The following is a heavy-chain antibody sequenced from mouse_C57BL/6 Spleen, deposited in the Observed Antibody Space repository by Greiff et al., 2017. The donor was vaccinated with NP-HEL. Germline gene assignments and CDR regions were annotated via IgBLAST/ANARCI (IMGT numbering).Heavy chain of an antibody. D-gene: IGHD1-1*01. V-gene: IGHV1-66*01. CDR1: GYSFTSYY. Sequence: QVQLQQSGPELVKPGASVKISCTASGYSFTSYYIHWVKQRPGQGLAWIGWIYPGGGNTKYNETFKGKATLTADTSSSTAYMQLSRLTSEDAAVYDCARDYGSSDGDMDYWGKGTSVTVSS. J-gene: IGHJ4*01. CDR3: ARDYGSSDGDMDY. CDR2: IYPGGGNT.